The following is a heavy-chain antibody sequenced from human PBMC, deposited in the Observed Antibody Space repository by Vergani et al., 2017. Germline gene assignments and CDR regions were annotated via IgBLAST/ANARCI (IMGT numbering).Heavy chain of an antibody. CDR2: IYHSGST. CDR1: GYSISSGYY. Sequence: QVQLQESGPGLVKPSETLSLTCTVSGYSISSGYYWGWIRQPPGKGLEWIGGIYHSGSTYYNPSLKSRVTISVDTSKNQFSLKLSSVTAADTAVYYCARVDSRGYLLDDAFDIWGQGTMVTVSS. V-gene: IGHV4-38-2*02. D-gene: IGHD3-22*01. CDR3: ARVDSRGYLLDDAFDI. J-gene: IGHJ3*02.